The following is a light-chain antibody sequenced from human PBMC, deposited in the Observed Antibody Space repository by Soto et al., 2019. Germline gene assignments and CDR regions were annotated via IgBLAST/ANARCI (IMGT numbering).Light chain of an antibody. J-gene: IGKJ1*01. CDR3: QQYGSSVT. V-gene: IGKV3-20*01. Sequence: QSPGTVSLSTGERATLSCRASQSIRSHYLAWYQQKPGQAPRLLISGAHNRAPGIPDRFSGSESGTNFTLIISRLEPEDFAVYYCQQYGSSVTFGQGTKVDIK. CDR2: GAH. CDR1: QSIRSHY.